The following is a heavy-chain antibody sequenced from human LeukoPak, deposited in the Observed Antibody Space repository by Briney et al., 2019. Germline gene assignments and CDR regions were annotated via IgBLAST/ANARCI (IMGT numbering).Heavy chain of an antibody. V-gene: IGHV4-59*01. Sequence: PSETLSLTCTVSGGSINNYYWSWIRQPPGKGLEWIGYIYYSGSTNYNPSLKSRVTISVDTSKNQFSLKLNSVTAADTAVYYCARDGPRVGLDCGGDCYYWYFDIWGRGTLVTVSS. CDR1: GGSINNYY. CDR2: IYYSGST. J-gene: IGHJ2*01. CDR3: ARDGPRVGLDCGGDCYYWYFDI. D-gene: IGHD2-21*02.